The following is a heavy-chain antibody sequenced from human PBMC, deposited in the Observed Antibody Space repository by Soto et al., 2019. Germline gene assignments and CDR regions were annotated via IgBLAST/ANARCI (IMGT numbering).Heavy chain of an antibody. J-gene: IGHJ6*02. D-gene: IGHD6-19*01. CDR1: GYTFTRYA. Sequence: ASVKVSCKASGYTFTRYAMHWVRQAPGQRLEWMGWINAGNGNTKYSQKFQGRVTIIRDTSASTAYMELSSLRSEDTAVYYCAADSSGWFQYGMDVWGQGTTVTVSS. CDR2: INAGNGNT. CDR3: AADSSGWFQYGMDV. V-gene: IGHV1-3*01.